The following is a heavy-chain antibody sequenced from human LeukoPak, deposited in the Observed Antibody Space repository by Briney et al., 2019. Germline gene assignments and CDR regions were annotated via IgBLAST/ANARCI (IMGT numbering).Heavy chain of an antibody. CDR2: INAGNGNT. V-gene: IGHV1-3*03. Sequence: ASVKVSCKASGYTFTSYAMHWVRQAPGQRLEWMGWINAGNGNTKYSQEFQGRVTVTRDTSASTAYMELSSLRSEDMAVYYCARDRHRRHYYDSSLHPPLDYWGQGTLVTVSS. CDR3: ARDRHRRHYYDSSLHPPLDY. CDR1: GYTFTSYA. D-gene: IGHD3-22*01. J-gene: IGHJ4*02.